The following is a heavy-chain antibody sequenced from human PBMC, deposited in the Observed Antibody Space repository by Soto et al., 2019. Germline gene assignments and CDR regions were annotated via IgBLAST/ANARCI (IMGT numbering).Heavy chain of an antibody. V-gene: IGHV4-34*01. J-gene: IGHJ4*02. Sequence: QVQLQQWGAGLLKPSETLSLTCAVYGGSFSGYYWSWIRQPPGKGLEWIGEINHSGSTNYNPSLKSRVTISVDTSKHQFSLKLSSVTAADTAVYYCARGGHDYGGNLDYWGQGTLVTVSS. CDR1: GGSFSGYY. CDR3: ARGGHDYGGNLDY. CDR2: INHSGST. D-gene: IGHD4-17*01.